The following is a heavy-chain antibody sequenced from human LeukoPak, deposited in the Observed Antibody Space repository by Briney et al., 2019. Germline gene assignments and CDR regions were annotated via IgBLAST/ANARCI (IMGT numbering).Heavy chain of an antibody. J-gene: IGHJ4*02. CDR2: IYPGDSDT. D-gene: IGHD3-9*01. CDR1: GYSFTSYC. CDR3: ARGARYFDWLLGYYFDY. V-gene: IGHV5-51*01. Sequence: ESLKISCKGSGYSFTSYCIGWVRQMPGKGLEWMGIIYPGDSDTRYSPSFQGQVTISADKSISTAYLQWSSLKASDTAMYYCARGARYFDWLLGYYFDYWGQGTLVTVSS.